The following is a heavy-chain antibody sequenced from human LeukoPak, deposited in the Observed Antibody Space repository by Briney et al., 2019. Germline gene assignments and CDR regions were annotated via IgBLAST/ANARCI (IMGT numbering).Heavy chain of an antibody. CDR3: ARDPRGSGWVLDH. CDR2: IYQSGNT. V-gene: IGHV4-38-2*02. CDR1: GDSITNGYY. D-gene: IGHD6-19*01. Sequence: PSETLSLTCTVSGDSITNGYYWGWIRQPPGKGLEWIGSIYQSGNTFYNPSLKSRVTMSVDTSKNQFSLRMNSLTAADTAVYYCARDPRGSGWVLDHWGQGTLVTVPS. J-gene: IGHJ4*02.